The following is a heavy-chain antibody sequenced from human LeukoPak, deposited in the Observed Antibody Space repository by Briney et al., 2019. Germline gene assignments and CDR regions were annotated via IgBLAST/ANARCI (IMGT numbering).Heavy chain of an antibody. CDR2: ITNSGGTT. Sequence: GSLRLSCAASGFPFSSHAMSWVRQAPGKGLEWVSPITNSGGTTYYADSVKGRFTISRDNSKNTLYLQMNSLRAEDTAVYYCAKGASYFDYWGQGTLVTVSS. CDR1: GFPFSSHA. J-gene: IGHJ4*02. CDR3: AKGASYFDY. V-gene: IGHV3-23*01.